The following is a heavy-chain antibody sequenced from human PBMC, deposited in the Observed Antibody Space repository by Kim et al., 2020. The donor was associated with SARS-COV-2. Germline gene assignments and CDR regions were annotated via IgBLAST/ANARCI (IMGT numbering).Heavy chain of an antibody. CDR2: ISYDGSNE. CDR1: GFTFSSYG. V-gene: IGHV3-30*18. D-gene: IGHD2-2*01. J-gene: IGHJ4*02. CDR3: AKDLEGVPPHQFDY. Sequence: GGSLRLSCAASGFTFSSYGMHWVRQAPGKGLEWVAVISYDGSNEYYADSVKGRFTISRDNSKNTLYLQMNSLRAEDTAVYYCAKDLEGVPPHQFDYWGQGTLVTVSS.